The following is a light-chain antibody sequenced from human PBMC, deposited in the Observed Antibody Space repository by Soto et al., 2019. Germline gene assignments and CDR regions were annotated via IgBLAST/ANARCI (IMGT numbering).Light chain of an antibody. CDR2: GAS. CDR3: QQYGSSPRK. J-gene: IGKJ1*01. CDR1: QSVSNNY. V-gene: IGKV3-20*01. Sequence: EIVFTKAPCTLSFSPGKLLALSCMASQSVSNNYLAWYQQKPGQAPRLLIYGASNRATGIPDRFSGSGSGTDFTLTINRLEPEDFAVYYCQQYGSSPRKLGQGTKVEI.